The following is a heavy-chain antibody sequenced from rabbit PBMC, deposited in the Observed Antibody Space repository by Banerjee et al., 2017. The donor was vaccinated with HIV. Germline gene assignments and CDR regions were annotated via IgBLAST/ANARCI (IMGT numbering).Heavy chain of an antibody. CDR3: ARAAYAGHGYAGAFNL. V-gene: IGHV1S40*01. CDR1: GFSFSSGYY. CDR2: IYAGNSVGT. J-gene: IGHJ4*01. D-gene: IGHD6-1*01. Sequence: QSLEESGGDLVKPGASLTLTCTASGFSFSSGYYMCWVRQAPGKGLEWIACIYAGNSVGTYYASWAKGRFTISKTSSTTVTLQMTSLTAADTATYFCARAAYAGHGYAGAFNLRGPGTLVTVS.